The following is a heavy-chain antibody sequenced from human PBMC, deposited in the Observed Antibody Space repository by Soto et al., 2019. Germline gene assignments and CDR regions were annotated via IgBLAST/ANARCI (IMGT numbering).Heavy chain of an antibody. V-gene: IGHV2-5*02. CDR3: THHGYYSYGMDV. J-gene: IGHJ6*02. CDR2: IFWDDDK. CDR1: GFSLGTSGVG. Sequence: QITLKESGPTLVKPTQALTLTCTFSGFSLGTSGVGVGWIRQPPGKALEWLALIFWDDDKRYSPSLKSRLTITKDTSKNQVVPTMTNMDPVDAATYYCTHHGYYSYGMDVWGQGTTVTVSS.